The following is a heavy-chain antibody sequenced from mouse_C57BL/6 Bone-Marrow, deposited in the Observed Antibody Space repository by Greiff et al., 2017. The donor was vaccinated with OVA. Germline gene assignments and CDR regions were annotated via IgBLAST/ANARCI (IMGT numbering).Heavy chain of an antibody. CDR2: ISSGGSYT. J-gene: IGHJ2*01. V-gene: IGHV5-6*01. Sequence: EVQLVESGGDLVKPGGSLKLSCAASGFTFSSYGMSWVRQTPDKRLDWVATISSGGSYTYYPDSVKGRFTISRVNAKNTLYLQMSSLKSEDTAMYYCARGNYWGQGTTLTVSS. CDR3: ARGNY. CDR1: GFTFSSYG.